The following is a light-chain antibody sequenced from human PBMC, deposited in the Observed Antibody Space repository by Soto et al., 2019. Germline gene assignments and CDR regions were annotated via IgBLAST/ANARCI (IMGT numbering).Light chain of an antibody. Sequence: EIVLTQSPATLSLSPGERATLSCRASQSVSSYLAWYQQKPGQAPRLLIYDASNRATGIPARFSGSGSGTDLTPTISSLEPEDFAVYYWQQRSNWPPLTFGGGTKVEIK. CDR2: DAS. CDR1: QSVSSY. J-gene: IGKJ4*01. CDR3: QQRSNWPPLT. V-gene: IGKV3-11*01.